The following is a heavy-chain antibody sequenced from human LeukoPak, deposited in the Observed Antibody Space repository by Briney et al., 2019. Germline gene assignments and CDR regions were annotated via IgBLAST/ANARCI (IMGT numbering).Heavy chain of an antibody. J-gene: IGHJ4*02. CDR3: VRDHYYSFDY. D-gene: IGHD2/OR15-2a*01. V-gene: IGHV3-74*01. CDR2: ISGDGSRT. CDR1: GFTFSSYW. Sequence: GGSQRLSCAASGFTFSSYWMHWVRQAPGNGLVWVSHISGDGSRTSYADSVKGRFTISRDNAKNTLYLQMNSLRDEDTAVYYCVRDHYYSFDYWGQGTLVTVSS.